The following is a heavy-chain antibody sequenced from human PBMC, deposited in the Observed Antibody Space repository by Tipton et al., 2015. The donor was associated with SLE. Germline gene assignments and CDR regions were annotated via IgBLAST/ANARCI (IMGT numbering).Heavy chain of an antibody. Sequence: TLSLTCAVYGGSFSGYYRSWIRQPPGKGLEWIGEINHSGSTNYNPSLKSRVTISVDTSKNQFSLKLSSVTAADTAVYYCAREGGTAVAGPYFDYWGQGTLVTVSS. CDR1: GGSFSGYY. J-gene: IGHJ4*02. V-gene: IGHV4-34*01. CDR2: INHSGST. D-gene: IGHD6-19*01. CDR3: AREGGTAVAGPYFDY.